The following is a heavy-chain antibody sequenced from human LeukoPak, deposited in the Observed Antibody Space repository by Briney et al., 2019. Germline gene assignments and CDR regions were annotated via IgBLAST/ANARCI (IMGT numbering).Heavy chain of an antibody. CDR1: GFTFSSYS. Sequence: GGSLRLSCAASGFTFSSYSMNSVRQAPGKGLEWVSSISSSSSYIYYADSVKGRFTISRDNAKNSLYLQMLSLRAEDTAVYYCARVSLGVVIPIFDYWGQGTLVTVSS. CDR2: ISSSSSYI. CDR3: ARVSLGVVIPIFDY. J-gene: IGHJ4*02. V-gene: IGHV3-21*01. D-gene: IGHD3-3*01.